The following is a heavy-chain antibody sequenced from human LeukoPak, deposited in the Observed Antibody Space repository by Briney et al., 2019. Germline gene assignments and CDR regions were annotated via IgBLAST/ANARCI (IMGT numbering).Heavy chain of an antibody. D-gene: IGHD6-13*01. CDR2: INHSGST. V-gene: IGHV4-34*01. CDR1: GGSFSGYY. CDR3: AREGAAAGTFYAFDI. J-gene: IGHJ3*02. Sequence: SETLSLTCAVYGGSFSGYYWSWIRQPPGKGLEWIGEINHSGSTNYNPSLKSRVTISVDTSKNQFSLKLSSVTAADTAVYYCAREGAAAGTFYAFDIWGQGTMVTVSS.